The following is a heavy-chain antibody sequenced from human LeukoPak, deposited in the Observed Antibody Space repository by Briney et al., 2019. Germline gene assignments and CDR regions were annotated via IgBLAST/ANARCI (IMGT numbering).Heavy chain of an antibody. D-gene: IGHD6-13*01. CDR3: ARGLSYGSSWLDY. J-gene: IGHJ4*02. CDR1: VHTFTIFD. CDR2: INPNSGNT. V-gene: IGHV1-8*03. Sequence: TAKLSRELSVHTFTIFDTHCVRHPTARGRECRGWINPNSGNTRHAQNSQDRYTITRNISISTAYIELSSLMSEHTAVYYCARGLSYGSSWLDYWGQGTLVTVSS.